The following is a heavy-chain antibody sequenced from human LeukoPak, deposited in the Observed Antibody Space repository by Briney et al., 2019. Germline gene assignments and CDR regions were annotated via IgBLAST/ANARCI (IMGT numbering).Heavy chain of an antibody. Sequence: GGSLRLSCAASGFTFSSYAMSWVRQAPGKGLEWVSAISGSGGSTYYADSVKGRFTISRDNSKNTLYLQMNSLRAEDTAVYYCAKTPYYDFWSGYTRGVWYFDYWGQGTLVTVSS. CDR2: ISGSGGST. V-gene: IGHV3-23*01. D-gene: IGHD3-3*01. J-gene: IGHJ4*02. CDR1: GFTFSSYA. CDR3: AKTPYYDFWSGYTRGVWYFDY.